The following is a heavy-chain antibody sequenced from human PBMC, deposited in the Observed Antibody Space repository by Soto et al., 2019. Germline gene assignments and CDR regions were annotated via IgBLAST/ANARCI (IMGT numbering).Heavy chain of an antibody. V-gene: IGHV4-4*02. CDR2: IYHSGST. D-gene: IGHD6-13*01. Sequence: QVQLQESGPGLVKPSGTLSLTCAVPGGSISSSNWWSWVRQPPGKGLEWIGEIYHSGSTNYNPSLKSRVTISVDKSKNQFSLKLSSVTAADTAVYYCARDRIAAAGTSSYYYYGMDVWGQGTTVTVSS. CDR1: GGSISSSNW. J-gene: IGHJ6*02. CDR3: ARDRIAAAGTSSYYYYGMDV.